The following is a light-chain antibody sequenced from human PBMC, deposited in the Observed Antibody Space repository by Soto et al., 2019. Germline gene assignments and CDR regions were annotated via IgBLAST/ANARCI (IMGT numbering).Light chain of an antibody. Sequence: DIQMTQSPCSVPASVGDRVTITCRASQDINKWLVWYQQQPGLAPNLVIYTASRLHGGGPSRFSGSGSGTEFTPTISSLQSEDFAVYYCQQYVHWPPGTFGQGTKVDIK. J-gene: IGKJ1*01. CDR1: QDINKW. V-gene: IGKV1-12*01. CDR2: TAS. CDR3: QQYVHWPPGT.